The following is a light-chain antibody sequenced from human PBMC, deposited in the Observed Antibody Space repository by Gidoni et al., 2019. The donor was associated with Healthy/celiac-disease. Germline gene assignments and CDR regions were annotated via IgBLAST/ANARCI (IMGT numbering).Light chain of an antibody. V-gene: IGKV3-15*01. CDR2: GAS. Sequence: EIAMTQSPATLSVSPGERATLSCRASQSVSSNLAWYQQKPGQAPRLLIYGASTRAAGIPARFSGSGSGTEFTLTISSLQSEDFAVYYCRQYNTWPPYTFGQGTKLEIK. CDR3: RQYNTWPPYT. CDR1: QSVSSN. J-gene: IGKJ2*01.